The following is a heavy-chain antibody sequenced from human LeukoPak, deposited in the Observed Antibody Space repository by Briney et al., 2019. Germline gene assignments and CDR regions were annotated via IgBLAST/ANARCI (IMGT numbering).Heavy chain of an antibody. CDR3: ATNYGSGPLGWFDP. D-gene: IGHD3-10*01. Sequence: ASAKVSCKVSGYTLTELSMHWVRQAPGKGLEWMGGFDPEDGETIYAQKFQGRVTMTEDTSTDTAYMELSSLRSEDTAVYYCATNYGSGPLGWFDPWGQGTLVTVSS. CDR1: GYTLTELS. CDR2: FDPEDGET. V-gene: IGHV1-24*01. J-gene: IGHJ5*02.